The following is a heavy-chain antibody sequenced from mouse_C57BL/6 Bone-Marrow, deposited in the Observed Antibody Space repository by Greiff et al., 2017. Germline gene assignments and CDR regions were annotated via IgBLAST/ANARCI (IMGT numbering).Heavy chain of an antibody. CDR3: ARGNYYGYFDV. CDR2: IYPSDSET. D-gene: IGHD1-3*01. J-gene: IGHJ1*03. Sequence: QVQLKQPGAELVRPGSSVKLSCKASGYTFTSYWMDWVKQRPGQGLEWIGNIYPSDSETHYNQKFKDKATLTVDKSSSTAYMQLSSLTSEDSAVYYCARGNYYGYFDVWGTGTTVTVSS. V-gene: IGHV1-61*01. CDR1: GYTFTSYW.